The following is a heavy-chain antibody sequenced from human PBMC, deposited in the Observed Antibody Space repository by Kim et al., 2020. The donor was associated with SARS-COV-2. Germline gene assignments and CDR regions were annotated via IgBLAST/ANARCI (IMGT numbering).Heavy chain of an antibody. CDR2: ISSSSSYT. J-gene: IGHJ4*02. V-gene: IGHV3-11*06. CDR3: ARDGDSSGWYGRPRSGYFDY. Sequence: GGSLRLSCAASGFTFSDYYMSWIRQAPGKGLEWVSYISSSSSYTNYADSVKGRFTISRDNAKNSLYMQMNSLRAEDTAVYYCARDGDSSGWYGRPRSGYFDYWGQGTLVTVSS. D-gene: IGHD6-19*01. CDR1: GFTFSDYY.